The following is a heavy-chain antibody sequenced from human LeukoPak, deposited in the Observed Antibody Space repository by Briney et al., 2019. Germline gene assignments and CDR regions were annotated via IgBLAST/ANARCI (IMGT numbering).Heavy chain of an antibody. D-gene: IGHD6-19*01. CDR1: GASISSYY. Sequence: PSETLSLTRTVSGASISSYYWIWIRQPQGKGLEWIGHIYYDGSTNYNPSLKSRVTISVDTSKNQFSLNLSSVTAADTAVYYCARGAVAGKMSWFDPWGQGTPVTVSS. J-gene: IGHJ5*02. V-gene: IGHV4-59*01. CDR3: ARGAVAGKMSWFDP. CDR2: IYYDGST.